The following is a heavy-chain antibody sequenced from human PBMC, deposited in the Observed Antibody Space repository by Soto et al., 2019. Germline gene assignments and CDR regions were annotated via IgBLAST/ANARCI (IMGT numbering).Heavy chain of an antibody. D-gene: IGHD3-10*01. CDR3: VKGNEIFAESYPYYYYGMDV. J-gene: IGHJ6*02. V-gene: IGHV3-64D*08. Sequence: GGSLRLSCSASGFTFSSYAMHWVRQAPGKGLEYVSAISSNGGSTYYADSVKGRFTISRDNSKNTLYLQMSSLRAEDTAVYYCVKGNEIFAESYPYYYYGMDVWGQGTTVTVSS. CDR1: GFTFSSYA. CDR2: ISSNGGST.